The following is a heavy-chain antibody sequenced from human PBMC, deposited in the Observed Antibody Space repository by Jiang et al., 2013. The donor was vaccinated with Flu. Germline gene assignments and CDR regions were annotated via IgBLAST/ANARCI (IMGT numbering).Heavy chain of an antibody. D-gene: IGHD5-18*01. CDR3: ARETTGYSYGCMDV. Sequence: SGAEVKKPGSSVKVSCKASGGTFSYAISWVRQAPGQGLEWMGGFIPIFETTSYAQKFQGRVTITADKSTSTVYMELTSLTSGDTAVYYCARETTGYSYGCMDVWGKGTTVIVAS. CDR1: GGTFSYA. J-gene: IGHJ6*03. V-gene: IGHV1-69*06. CDR2: FIPIFETT.